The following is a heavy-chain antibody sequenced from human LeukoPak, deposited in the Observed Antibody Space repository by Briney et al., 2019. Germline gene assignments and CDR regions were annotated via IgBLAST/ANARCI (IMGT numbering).Heavy chain of an antibody. J-gene: IGHJ4*02. CDR3: ARANAVSAAGDY. CDR2: ISSSSSTI. D-gene: IGHD6-13*01. CDR1: GFSVSSNY. V-gene: IGHV3-48*01. Sequence: GGSLRLSCAASGFSVSSNYMNWVRQAPGKGLEWVSYISSSSSTIYYADSVKGRFTISRDNAKNSLYLQMNSLRAEDTAVYYCARANAVSAAGDYWGQGTLVTVSS.